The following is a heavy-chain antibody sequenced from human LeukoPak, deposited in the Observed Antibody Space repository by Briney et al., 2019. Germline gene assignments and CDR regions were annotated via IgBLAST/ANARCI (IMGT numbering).Heavy chain of an antibody. V-gene: IGHV3-7*01. CDR3: AREGGNFWSGYYPSWFDY. D-gene: IGHD3-3*01. CDR1: GFTLNTYW. CDR2: IKQDGSEK. Sequence: GGSLRLSCAASGFTLNTYWMSWVRQAPGKGLEWVANIKQDGSEKYYVDSVKGRFTISRDNAKNSLYLQMSSLRVDDTAAYYCAREGGNFWSGYYPSWFDYWGQGTLVTVSS. J-gene: IGHJ4*02.